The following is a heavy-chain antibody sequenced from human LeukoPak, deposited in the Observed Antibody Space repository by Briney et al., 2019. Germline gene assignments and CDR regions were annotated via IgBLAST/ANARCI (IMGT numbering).Heavy chain of an antibody. V-gene: IGHV4-34*01. CDR1: GGSFSGYY. Sequence: PSETLSLTCAVYGGSFSGYYWSWIRQPPGKGLEWIGEINHSGSTNYNPSLKSRVTISVDTSKNQFSLKLSSVTAADTAVYYCARGLGTIIQWGQATLLTVSS. D-gene: IGHD2-8*01. J-gene: IGHJ4*02. CDR2: INHSGST. CDR3: ARGLGTIIQ.